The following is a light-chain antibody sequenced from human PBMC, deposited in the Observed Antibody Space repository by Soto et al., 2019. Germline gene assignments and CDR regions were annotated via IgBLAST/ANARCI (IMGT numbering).Light chain of an antibody. CDR1: SSDVGSYNL. Sequence: QSALTQPASLSGSPGQSITISCTGTSSDVGSYNLVSWYQQHPGRAPKLMIYDVTKRPSGVSNRFSGSKSGITASLTISGVQAEDEADYYCCSYAGSYTLGVFGGGTKLTVL. CDR2: DVT. J-gene: IGLJ3*02. V-gene: IGLV2-23*02. CDR3: CSYAGSYTLGV.